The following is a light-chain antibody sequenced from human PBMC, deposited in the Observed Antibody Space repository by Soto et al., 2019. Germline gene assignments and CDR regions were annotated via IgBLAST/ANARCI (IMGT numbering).Light chain of an antibody. Sequence: EIVLTQSPATMSLSPGERDTLSCRASQSVGSFLACYQHKPGQPPRLLIYDASNRATGIPDRLSGSGYGTHCTLTISSLEPEEFAVYYCQQRNNWSYSVGQGTRLEIQ. CDR1: QSVGSF. J-gene: IGKJ2*03. CDR3: QQRNNWSYS. CDR2: DAS. V-gene: IGKV3-11*01.